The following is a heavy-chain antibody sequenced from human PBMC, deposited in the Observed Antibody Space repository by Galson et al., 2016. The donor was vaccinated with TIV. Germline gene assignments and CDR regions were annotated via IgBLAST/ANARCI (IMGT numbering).Heavy chain of an antibody. J-gene: IGHJ4*01. V-gene: IGHV1-3*01. CDR3: ARSDAISGYYYHFDY. D-gene: IGHD3-22*01. Sequence: SVKVSCKASGYTFENYAIQWVRQAPGQRLEWMAWINVGNGDTKYSQKFQGTVTVTSDTSASTAYMKLSSLRPEDTAVYYCARSDAISGYYYHFDYWGHGTLVTVSS. CDR2: INVGNGDT. CDR1: GYTFENYA.